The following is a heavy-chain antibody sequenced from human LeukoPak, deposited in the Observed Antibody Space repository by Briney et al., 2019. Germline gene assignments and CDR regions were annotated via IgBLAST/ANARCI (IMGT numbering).Heavy chain of an antibody. CDR2: IYYSGIT. CDR3: ARRNGHSWDVGNWFDP. D-gene: IGHD6-13*01. CDR1: GGSISSSSYY. V-gene: IGHV4-39*01. J-gene: IGHJ5*02. Sequence: PSETLSLTCSVSGGSISSSSYYWGWIRQPPGMGLEGIGSIYYSGITYYNQSLKSRATVSVDTSKNQFSLNLNSVTAADTAVYYCARRNGHSWDVGNWFDPWGQGTVVTVSS.